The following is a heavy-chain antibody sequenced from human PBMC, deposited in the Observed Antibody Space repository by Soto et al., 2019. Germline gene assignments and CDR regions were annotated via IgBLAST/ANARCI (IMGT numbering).Heavy chain of an antibody. D-gene: IGHD3-22*01. J-gene: IGHJ4*02. Sequence: QVQLVESGGGLVQTSGSLRIACVASGFTFSDYYMSWVRQAPGKGLEWVSHISSSGNTIYYADSVKGRFTISSDNAKNSAYLQMNSLRAEDTALYFCPKRSSENYYEPVYSWGQGTLVTVSS. CDR1: GFTFSDYY. CDR3: PKRSSENYYEPVYS. V-gene: IGHV3-11*01. CDR2: ISSSGNTI.